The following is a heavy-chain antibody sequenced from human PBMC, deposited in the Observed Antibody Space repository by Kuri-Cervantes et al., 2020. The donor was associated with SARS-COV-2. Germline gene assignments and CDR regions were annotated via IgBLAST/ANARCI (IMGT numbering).Heavy chain of an antibody. CDR3: AKDTKPLAAAGWFDP. D-gene: IGHD6-13*01. Sequence: GGSLRLSCAASGFTFSSYGMHWVRQAPGEGLEWVAVISYDGSNKYYADSVKGRFTISRDNSKNTLYLQMNSLRAEDTAVYYCAKDTKPLAAAGWFDPWGQGTLVTVSS. CDR1: GFTFSSYG. V-gene: IGHV3-30*18. CDR2: ISYDGSNK. J-gene: IGHJ5*02.